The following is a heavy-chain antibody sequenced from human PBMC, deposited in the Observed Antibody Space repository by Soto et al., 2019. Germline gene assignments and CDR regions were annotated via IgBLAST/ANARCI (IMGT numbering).Heavy chain of an antibody. D-gene: IGHD5-18*01. CDR1: GFPFDDYA. CDR3: AKGGGYTYGLFDY. J-gene: IGHJ4*02. Sequence: GGSLRLSCAASGFPFDDYAMHWVRQAPGKGLEWVSFISWDGDITYYADSVKGRFTISRDNSQNSLYLQMNSLRGEDTAFYYCAKGGGYTYGLFDYWGQGTQVTVSS. CDR2: ISWDGDIT. V-gene: IGHV3-43D*04.